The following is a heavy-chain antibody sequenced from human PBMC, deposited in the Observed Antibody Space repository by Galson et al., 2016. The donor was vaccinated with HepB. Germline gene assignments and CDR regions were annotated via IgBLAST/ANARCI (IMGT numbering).Heavy chain of an antibody. Sequence: SLRLSCAASGFKLSHYAMHWVRQGPDKGLEWVAGISWDGTNIAYADSVKGRFTNSRDNSNNTLYLQMNGLRAEDTAVYYCAKERLVRRIFDHWGQGTLLTVSS. J-gene: IGHJ4*02. CDR1: GFKLSHYA. V-gene: IGHV3-9*01. CDR3: AKERLVRRIFDH. D-gene: IGHD1-1*01. CDR2: ISWDGTNI.